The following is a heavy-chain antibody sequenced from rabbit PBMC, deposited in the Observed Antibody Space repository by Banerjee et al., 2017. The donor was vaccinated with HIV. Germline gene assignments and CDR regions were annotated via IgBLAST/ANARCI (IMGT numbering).Heavy chain of an antibody. V-gene: IGHV1S40*01. Sequence: QSLEESGGDLVKPGASLTLTCTASGFSFSSSYYMCWVRQAPGKGLEWIACIYAAGSSGNTYYASWAKGRFTISKTLSTTVTLQMTSLTVADTATYFCARNGISDAGYAGYGYDVYFNLWGPGTLVTVS. CDR3: ARNGISDAGYAGYGYDVYFNL. CDR1: GFSFSSSYY. J-gene: IGHJ4*01. CDR2: IYAAGSSGNT. D-gene: IGHD6-1*01.